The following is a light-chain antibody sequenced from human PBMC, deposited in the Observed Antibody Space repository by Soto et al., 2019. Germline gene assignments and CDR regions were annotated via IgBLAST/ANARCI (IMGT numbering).Light chain of an antibody. V-gene: IGKV3-11*01. J-gene: IGKJ4*01. Sequence: EIVLTQSPATLSLSPWERATLSCRASQSVSSYLAWYQQKPGQAPRLLIYDASNRATGIPARFSGSGSGTDFTLTISSLEPEDFAVYYCQQRSNWILTFGGGTKVEIK. CDR2: DAS. CDR3: QQRSNWILT. CDR1: QSVSSY.